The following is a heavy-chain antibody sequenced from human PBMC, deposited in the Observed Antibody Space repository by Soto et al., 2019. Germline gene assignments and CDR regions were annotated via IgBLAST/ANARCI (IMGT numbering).Heavy chain of an antibody. Sequence: SETLSLTCAVYGGSFSGYYWTWIRQPPGKGLEWIGEINHSGTINFNPSLKRRLTISLDTSKKHFSLKLSSVTDADTAAYYCARADRTLVTSYSLDVWGQGTTVTVSS. CDR1: GGSFSGYY. CDR3: ARADRTLVTSYSLDV. V-gene: IGHV4-34*01. D-gene: IGHD2-21*02. J-gene: IGHJ6*02. CDR2: INHSGTI.